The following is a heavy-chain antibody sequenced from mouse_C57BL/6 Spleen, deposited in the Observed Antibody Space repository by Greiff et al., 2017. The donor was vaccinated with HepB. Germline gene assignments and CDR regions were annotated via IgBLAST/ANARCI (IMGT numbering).Heavy chain of an antibody. CDR3: ARDEGYYGSSSAWFAY. V-gene: IGHV5-4*01. CDR1: GFTFSSYA. Sequence: EVKLEESGGGLVKPGGSLKLSCAASGFTFSSYAMSWVRQTPEKRLEWVATISDGGSYTYYPDNVKGRFTISRDNAKNNLYLQMSHLKSEDTAMYYCARDEGYYGSSSAWFAYWGQGTLVTVSA. CDR2: ISDGGSYT. D-gene: IGHD1-1*01. J-gene: IGHJ3*01.